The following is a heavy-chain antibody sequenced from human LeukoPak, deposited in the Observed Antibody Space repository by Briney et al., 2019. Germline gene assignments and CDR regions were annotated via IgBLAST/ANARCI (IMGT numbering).Heavy chain of an antibody. CDR1: GYTFTSYG. D-gene: IGHD3-22*01. J-gene: IGHJ6*03. CDR2: ISAYNGNT. V-gene: IGHV1-18*01. CDR3: ARVQRPYYYDSSGYPYYYYYYMDV. Sequence: ASVKVSCKASGYTFTSYGISWVRQAPGQGLEWMGWISAYNGNTNYAQKLQGRVTMTTDTSTSTAYMELRSLRSDDTAVYYCARVQRPYYYDSSGYPYYYYYYMDVWGKGTTVTVSS.